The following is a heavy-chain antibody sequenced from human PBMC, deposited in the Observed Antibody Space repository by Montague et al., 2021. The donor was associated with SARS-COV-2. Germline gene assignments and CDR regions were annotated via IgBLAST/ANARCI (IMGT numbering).Heavy chain of an antibody. V-gene: IGHV6-1*01. Sequence: CAISGDSVSSNSVAWSWNRQSPSRGLEWLGSTYYRSKWYSDYAPXVRGRLTVNPDASKNEFSLELNYVTPEDTAVYYCVRYSGWFYFDFWGQGTLVTVSS. D-gene: IGHD6-19*01. CDR1: GDSVSSNSVA. CDR2: TYYRSKWYS. J-gene: IGHJ4*02. CDR3: VRYSGWFYFDF.